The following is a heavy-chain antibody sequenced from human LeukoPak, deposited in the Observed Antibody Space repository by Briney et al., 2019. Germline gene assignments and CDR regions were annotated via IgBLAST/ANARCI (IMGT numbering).Heavy chain of an antibody. J-gene: IGHJ4*02. Sequence: GGSLRLSCAASGFTFSSYAMSWVRQAPGKGLEWVSAISGSGGSTYYADSVKGRFTISRDNSKNTLYLQMNSLGAEDTAVYYCAKDRRTDNYDFWSGPFDYWGQGTLVTVSS. V-gene: IGHV3-23*01. CDR3: AKDRRTDNYDFWSGPFDY. D-gene: IGHD3-3*01. CDR1: GFTFSSYA. CDR2: ISGSGGST.